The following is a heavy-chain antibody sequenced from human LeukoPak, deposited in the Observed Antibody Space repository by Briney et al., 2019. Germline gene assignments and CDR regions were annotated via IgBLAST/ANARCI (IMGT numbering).Heavy chain of an antibody. CDR3: AKDFPRISGSYYVFDY. CDR1: GFTFSSYG. J-gene: IGHJ4*02. V-gene: IGHV3-30*18. CDR2: ISYDGSNK. D-gene: IGHD1-26*01. Sequence: PGGSLRLSCAASGFTFSSYGMHWVRQAPGKGLEWVAVISYDGSNKYYADSVKGRFTISRDNSKNTLYLQMNSLRAEDTAVYYCAKDFPRISGSYYVFDYWGQGTLVTVSS.